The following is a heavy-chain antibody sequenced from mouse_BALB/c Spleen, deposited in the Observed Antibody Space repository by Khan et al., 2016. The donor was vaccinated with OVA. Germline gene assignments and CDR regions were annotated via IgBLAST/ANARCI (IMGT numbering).Heavy chain of an antibody. CDR2: ISSLAYSI. J-gene: IGHJ4*01. CDR1: GFTFSDYG. V-gene: IGHV5-15*02. Sequence: EVELVESGGGLVQPGGSRKLSCAASGFTFSDYGMAWVRQAPGKGPEWVAFISSLAYSIYYADTVTGRCTISRENAKHTLYLEMSSLTSDATAMYFCVRLAMDYWGQGTSVTVSS. CDR3: VRLAMDY.